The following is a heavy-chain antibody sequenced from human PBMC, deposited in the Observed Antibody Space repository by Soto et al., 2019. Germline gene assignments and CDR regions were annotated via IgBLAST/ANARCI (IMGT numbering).Heavy chain of an antibody. D-gene: IGHD3-3*01. CDR2: IKPDNGDT. CDR1: GYPFSKYG. J-gene: IGHJ5*02. Sequence: QLQLVQSGAEVEGPGASVRVSCKAYGYPFSKYGISWIRQAPGQGLEWMGWIKPDNGDTNYAQKFQGRVTMTTDTSSNTAYMELRSLRSDDTAVYYCATSDDSGFDPWGQGTLVSVSS. CDR3: ATSDDSGFDP. V-gene: IGHV1-18*04.